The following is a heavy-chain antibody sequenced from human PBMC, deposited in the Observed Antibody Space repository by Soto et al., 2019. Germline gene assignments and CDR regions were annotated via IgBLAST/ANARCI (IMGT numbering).Heavy chain of an antibody. CDR3: ASPVLQPERPESSGYYGMDV. CDR2: ISSSSSYI. CDR1: GFTFSSYS. D-gene: IGHD1-1*01. J-gene: IGHJ6*02. Sequence: GGSLRLSCAASGFTFSSYSMNWVRQAPGKVLEWVSSISSSSSYIYYADSVKGRFTISRDYAKNSLYLQMNSLRAEDTAVYYCASPVLQPERPESSGYYGMDVWGQGTTVTVSS. V-gene: IGHV3-21*01.